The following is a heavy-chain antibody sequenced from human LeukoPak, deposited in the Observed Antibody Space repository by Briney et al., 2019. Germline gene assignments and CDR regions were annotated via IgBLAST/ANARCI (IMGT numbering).Heavy chain of an antibody. V-gene: IGHV3-21*01. CDR2: ISSSSSYI. CDR1: GFTFSSYS. Sequence: KPGGSLRLSCAASGFTFSSYSMNWVRQAPGKGLEWVSSISSSSSYIYYADSVKGRFTISRDNAKNSLYLQMNSLRAEDTAVYYCARDPRGEAAAGTSPINYYYYYMDVWGKGTTVTVSS. D-gene: IGHD6-13*01. J-gene: IGHJ6*03. CDR3: ARDPRGEAAAGTSPINYYYYYMDV.